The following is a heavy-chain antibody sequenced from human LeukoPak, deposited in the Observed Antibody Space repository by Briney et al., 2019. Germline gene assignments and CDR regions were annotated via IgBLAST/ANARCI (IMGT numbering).Heavy chain of an antibody. J-gene: IGHJ6*03. V-gene: IGHV3-48*01. CDR3: ARDNGGSYYYYYYMDV. CDR2: ISSSSSTI. Sequence: GGSLRLSCAASGFTFSSYSMNWVRQAPGKGLEWVSYISSSSSTIYYADSVKGRFTISRDNAKNSLYLQMNSLRAEDTAVYYCARDNGGSYYYYYYMDVWGKGTTVTVS. D-gene: IGHD1-26*01. CDR1: GFTFSSYS.